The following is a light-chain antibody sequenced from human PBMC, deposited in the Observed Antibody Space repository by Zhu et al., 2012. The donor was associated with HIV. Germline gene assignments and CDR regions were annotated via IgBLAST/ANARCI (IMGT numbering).Light chain of an antibody. CDR3: QQRGNSLT. CDR1: QSIGGY. V-gene: IGKV3-11*01. CDR2: DTS. Sequence: EIVLTQSPATLSLSPGERATLSCRASQSIGGYLAWYQQKPGQPPRLLIYDTSNRATGISARFSGSGSGTDSTLTISSLEPEDFGIYYCQQRGNSLTFGGGTKVEIK. J-gene: IGKJ4*01.